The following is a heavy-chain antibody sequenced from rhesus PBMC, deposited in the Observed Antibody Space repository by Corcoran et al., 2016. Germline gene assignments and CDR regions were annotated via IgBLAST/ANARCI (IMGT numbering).Heavy chain of an antibody. D-gene: IGHD3-16*01. CDR2: ISYSGCT. CDR1: GYSISSGYG. J-gene: IGHJ4*01. CDR3: ARSRYSGSYLDY. V-gene: IGHV4-122*02. Sequence: QLQLQESGPGLVKPSETLSLTCAVSGYSISSGYGWSWIRQPPGKGLVWIGYISYSGCTSYNPSLKSRVTSSRDTSKNQFSLKLSAVTAADTAVYYCARSRYSGSYLDYWGQGVLVTVSS.